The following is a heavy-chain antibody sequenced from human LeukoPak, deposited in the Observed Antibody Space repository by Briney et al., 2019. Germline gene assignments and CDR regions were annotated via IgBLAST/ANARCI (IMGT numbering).Heavy chain of an antibody. CDR2: IRYDGTNN. V-gene: IGHV3-30*02. CDR3: AKDHGRSRYCSGGSCVDY. J-gene: IGHJ4*02. D-gene: IGHD2-15*01. CDR1: GFNLISYG. Sequence: PGGSLRLSCTTSGFNLISYGMSWVRQAPGKGLEWVAFIRYDGTNNYYADSVKGRFTISRDNSKNTLYLQMNSLRAEDTAVYYCAKDHGRSRYCSGGSCVDYWGQGTLVTVSS.